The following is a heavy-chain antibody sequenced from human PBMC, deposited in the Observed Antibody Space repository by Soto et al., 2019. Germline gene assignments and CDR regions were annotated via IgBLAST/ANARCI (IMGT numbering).Heavy chain of an antibody. J-gene: IGHJ6*02. Sequence: QVQLVQSGAEVKKPGASVKVSCKASGYTFTNYDINWVRQATGHGLEWMGWVNPNSGDVGYAQKFQGRVTITRNTSITTAYMDLSSLRSEDTAVYYCARVRVSVTIFGATRHYYYGMDVWGQGTTVTVSS. CDR1: GYTFTNYD. CDR3: ARVRVSVTIFGATRHYYYGMDV. V-gene: IGHV1-8*01. CDR2: VNPNSGDV. D-gene: IGHD3-3*01.